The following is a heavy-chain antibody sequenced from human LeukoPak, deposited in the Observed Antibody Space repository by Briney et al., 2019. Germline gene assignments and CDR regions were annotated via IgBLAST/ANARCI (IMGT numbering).Heavy chain of an antibody. CDR2: ISSSGSTI. J-gene: IGHJ4*02. D-gene: IGHD4-23*01. CDR1: GFTFSSYE. V-gene: IGHV3-48*03. Sequence: GGSLRLSCAASGFTFSSYEMNWVRQAPGKGLEWVSYISSSGSTIYYADSVKGRFTISRDNAKNSLYLQMNSLRAEDTAVYYCARLQDYGGNPSYFDYWGQGTLVTVSS. CDR3: ARLQDYGGNPSYFDY.